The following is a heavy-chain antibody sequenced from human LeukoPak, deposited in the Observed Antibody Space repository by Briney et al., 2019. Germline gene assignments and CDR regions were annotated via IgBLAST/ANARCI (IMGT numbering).Heavy chain of an antibody. CDR1: GGSFSGYY. V-gene: IGHV4-34*01. J-gene: IGHJ4*02. CDR2: INHSGST. CDR3: ARGNLATVVTRLGYFDY. Sequence: PSETLSLTCAVYGGSFSGYYWSWIRQPPGKGLEWIGEINHSGSTNYNPSLKSRVTISVDTSKNQFSLKLSSVTAADTAVYYCARGNLATVVTRLGYFDYWGQGTLVTVSS. D-gene: IGHD4-23*01.